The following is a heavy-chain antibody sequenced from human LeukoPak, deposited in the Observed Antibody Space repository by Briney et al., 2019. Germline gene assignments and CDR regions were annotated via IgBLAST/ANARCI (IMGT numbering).Heavy chain of an antibody. CDR2: IDPSDSYT. V-gene: IGHV5-10-1*01. CDR3: ARQGHNFFGS. Sequence: GESLKFSCKRSGYSFTSYWISWVRQMPGKGLEWMGRIDPSDSYTNYSPSFQGHVTISADKSISTAYLQWSTLKASDTAIYYCARQGHNFFGSWGQGTLVTVSS. J-gene: IGHJ4*02. CDR1: GYSFTSYW.